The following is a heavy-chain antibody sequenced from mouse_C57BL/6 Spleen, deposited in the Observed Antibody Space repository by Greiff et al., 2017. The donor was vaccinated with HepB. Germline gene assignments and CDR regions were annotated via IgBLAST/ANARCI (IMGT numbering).Heavy chain of an antibody. CDR1: GYAFTNYL. V-gene: IGHV1-54*01. Sequence: LVESGAELVRPGTSVKVSCKASGYAFTNYLIEWVKQRPGQGLEWIGVINPGSGGTNYNEKFKGKATLTADKSSSTAYMQLSSLTSEDSAVYYCAKWLRRYAMDYWGQGTSVTVSS. J-gene: IGHJ4*01. CDR2: INPGSGGT. CDR3: AKWLRRYAMDY. D-gene: IGHD2-2*01.